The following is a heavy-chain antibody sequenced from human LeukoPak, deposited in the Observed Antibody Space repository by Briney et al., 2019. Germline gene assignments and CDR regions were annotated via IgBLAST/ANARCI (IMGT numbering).Heavy chain of an antibody. J-gene: IGHJ4*02. D-gene: IGHD2/OR15-2a*01. Sequence: GESLRLSCAASGFTFSDHYMDWVRQAPGKGLEWVGRIRNKANSYTTEYAASVRGRFTLSRDGSKNLLYLRMNSLKTEDTAVYYCARAGVIPRYFDYWGQGTLVTVSS. CDR1: GFTFSDHY. V-gene: IGHV3-72*01. CDR2: IRNKANSYTT. CDR3: ARAGVIPRYFDY.